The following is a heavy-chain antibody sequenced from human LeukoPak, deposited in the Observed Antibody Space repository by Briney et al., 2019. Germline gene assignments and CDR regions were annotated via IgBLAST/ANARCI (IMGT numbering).Heavy chain of an antibody. CDR2: ISSSGTT. CDR1: GFTFSSYR. Sequence: GESLRLSCAAPGFTFSSYRMNWVRQDPWNGLEWVSLISSSGTTYYADSVKGRFTISGDNAKSSVYLQLNSLRGEDTAVYYCARGSMIIAADWYFDLWGRGTLVTVSS. CDR3: ARGSMIIAADWYFDL. J-gene: IGHJ2*01. V-gene: IGHV3-48*01. D-gene: IGHD3-22*01.